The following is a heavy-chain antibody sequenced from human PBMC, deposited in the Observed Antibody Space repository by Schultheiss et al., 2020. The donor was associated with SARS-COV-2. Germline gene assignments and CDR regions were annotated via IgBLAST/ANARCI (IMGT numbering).Heavy chain of an antibody. CDR3: ARDDRQWRLNWYFDL. D-gene: IGHD6-19*01. J-gene: IGHJ2*01. Sequence: SETLSLTCAVYGGSFSGYYWSWIRQPPGKGLEWIGEINHSGSTYYNPSLKSRVTISVDTSKNQFSLKLSSVTAADTAVYYCARDDRQWRLNWYFDLWGRGTLVTVSS. V-gene: IGHV4-34*01. CDR2: INHSGST. CDR1: GGSFSGYY.